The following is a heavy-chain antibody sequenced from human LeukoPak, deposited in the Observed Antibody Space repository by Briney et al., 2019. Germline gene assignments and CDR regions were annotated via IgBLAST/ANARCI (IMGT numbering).Heavy chain of an antibody. Sequence: SETLSLTCTVSGDSMISYYWNWIRQPAGKGLEWIGRLHSSGSTNYSPSLNSRVTLSLDTSKNQFSLSLSSVTAADTAVYYCARKSLRQNYFDSWGQGMLVTVSS. CDR2: LHSSGST. J-gene: IGHJ4*02. CDR1: GDSMISYY. CDR3: ARKSLRQNYFDS. V-gene: IGHV4-4*07.